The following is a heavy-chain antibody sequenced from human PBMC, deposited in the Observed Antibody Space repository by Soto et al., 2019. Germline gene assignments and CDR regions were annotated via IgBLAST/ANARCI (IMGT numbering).Heavy chain of an antibody. D-gene: IGHD6-19*01. V-gene: IGHV4-59*01. CDR1: GGSISSYY. Sequence: SETLSLTCTVSGGSISSYYWSWIRQTPGKGLEWIGYIYYSGSTNYNPSLKSRVTISVDTSKNQFSLKLSSVTAADTAVYYCARGLITGSHYSGGWYYFDSWGQGTQVTVSS. J-gene: IGHJ4*02. CDR2: IYYSGST. CDR3: ARGLITGSHYSGGWYYFDS.